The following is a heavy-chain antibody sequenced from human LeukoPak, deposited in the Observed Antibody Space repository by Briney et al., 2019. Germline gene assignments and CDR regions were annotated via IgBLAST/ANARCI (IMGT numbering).Heavy chain of an antibody. CDR3: ASLRDSSGYYIVDY. V-gene: IGHV4-34*01. J-gene: IGHJ4*02. CDR2: INHSGST. D-gene: IGHD3-22*01. CDR1: GGSFSGYY. Sequence: SETLSLTCAVYGGSFSGYYWSWIRQPPGRGLEWIGEINHSGSTNYNPSLKSRVTISVDTSKNQFSLKLSSVTAADTAVYYCASLRDSSGYYIVDYWGQGTLVTVSS.